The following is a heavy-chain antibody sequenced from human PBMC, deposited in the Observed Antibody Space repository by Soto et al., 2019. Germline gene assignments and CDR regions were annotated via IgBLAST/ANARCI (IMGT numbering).Heavy chain of an antibody. CDR1: GFTFSSYS. J-gene: IGHJ6*02. CDR3: AREPGIAAAAKRRNGMDV. Sequence: EVQLVESGGGLVKPGGSLRLSCAASGFTFSSYSMNWVRQAPGKGLEWVSSISSSSSYIYYADSVKGRFTISRDNAKNSLYLQMNSLRAEGTAVYYCAREPGIAAAAKRRNGMDVWGQGTTVTVSS. V-gene: IGHV3-21*01. D-gene: IGHD6-13*01. CDR2: ISSSSSYI.